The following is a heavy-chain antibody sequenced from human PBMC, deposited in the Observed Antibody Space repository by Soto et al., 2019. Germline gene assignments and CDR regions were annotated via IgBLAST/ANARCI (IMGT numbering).Heavy chain of an antibody. D-gene: IGHD4-17*01. CDR3: ARPVTVTTNRYFDL. CDR2: IYYSGST. V-gene: IGHV4-39*01. J-gene: IGHJ2*01. CDR1: GGSISSSSYY. Sequence: SETLSLTCTVSGGSISSSSYYWGWIRQPPGKGLEWIGSIYYSGSTYYNPSLKSRVTISVDTSKNQFSLKLSSVTAADTAVYYCARPVTVTTNRYFDLWGRGTLVTVSS.